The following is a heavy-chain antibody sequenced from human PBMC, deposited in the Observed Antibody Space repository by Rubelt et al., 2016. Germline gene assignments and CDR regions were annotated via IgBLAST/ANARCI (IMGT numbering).Heavy chain of an antibody. CDR3: ARTPGLYDAFDI. Sequence: RGLEWLGRTYYRSKWYNDYAVSVKSRITINPDTSKNQFSLQLNSVTPEDTAVYYCARTPGLYDAFDIWGQGTMVPVSS. CDR2: TYYRSKWYN. J-gene: IGHJ3*02. D-gene: IGHD2-15*01. V-gene: IGHV6-1*01.